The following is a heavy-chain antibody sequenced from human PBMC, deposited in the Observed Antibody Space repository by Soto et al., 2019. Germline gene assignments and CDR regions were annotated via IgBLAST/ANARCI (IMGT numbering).Heavy chain of an antibody. V-gene: IGHV3-21*01. CDR2: ISSSSSYI. CDR3: ARRGYSYGGPVHYYYYYGMDV. Sequence: PGGSLRLSCAASGFTFSSYSMNWVRQAPGKGLEWVSSISSSSSYIYYADSVKGRFTISRDNAKNSLYLQMNSLRAEDTAVYYCARRGYSYGGPVHYYYYYGMDVWGQGTTVTVSS. J-gene: IGHJ6*02. CDR1: GFTFSSYS. D-gene: IGHD5-18*01.